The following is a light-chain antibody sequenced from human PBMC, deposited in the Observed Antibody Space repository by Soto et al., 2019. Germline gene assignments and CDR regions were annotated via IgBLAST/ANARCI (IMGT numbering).Light chain of an antibody. Sequence: DLQMTQSPSTVSASVGDRVTITCRASQNIISWLAWYQQQPGRAPKLLIYAASILQSGVPSRFSGSGSWTDFTLTINSLQPEDFATYYCQQAYGFPVTFGQGTRLEMK. J-gene: IGKJ5*01. V-gene: IGKV1-12*01. CDR3: QQAYGFPVT. CDR2: AAS. CDR1: QNIISW.